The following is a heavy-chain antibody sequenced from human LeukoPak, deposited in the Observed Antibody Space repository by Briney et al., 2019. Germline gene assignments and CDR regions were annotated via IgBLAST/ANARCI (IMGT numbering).Heavy chain of an antibody. CDR2: ISPTNGGT. D-gene: IGHD4-11*01. CDR3: ARDAIVRDYSNSDY. Sequence: ASVKVSCKTSGYTFTDYFMHWVRQAPGQGLEWMGWISPTNGGTNYVQKFQGRVTMTRDTSISTAYMELSRLTSDDTAVYYCARDAIVRDYSNSDYWGQGTLVTVSS. CDR1: GYTFTDYF. V-gene: IGHV1-2*02. J-gene: IGHJ4*02.